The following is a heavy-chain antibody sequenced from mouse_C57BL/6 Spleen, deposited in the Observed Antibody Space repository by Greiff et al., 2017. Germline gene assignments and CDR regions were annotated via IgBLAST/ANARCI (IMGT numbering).Heavy chain of an antibody. CDR1: GYTFTSYW. CDR2: IYPGSGST. J-gene: IGHJ1*03. V-gene: IGHV1-55*01. D-gene: IGHD1-1*01. CDR3: ASDYYVSSYWYFDV. Sequence: QVQLQQPGAELVKPGASVTMSCKASGYTFTSYWITWVQQRPGQGLEWIGDIYPGSGSTNYNEKFKCKATLTVDTSSSTAYMQLNSLTSEDSAVYYCASDYYVSSYWYFDVWGTGTTVTVSS.